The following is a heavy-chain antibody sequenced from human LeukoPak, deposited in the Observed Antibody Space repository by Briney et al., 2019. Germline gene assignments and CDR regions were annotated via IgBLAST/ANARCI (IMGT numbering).Heavy chain of an antibody. D-gene: IGHD3-16*01. CDR1: GFTFSNYW. CDR3: ARHYGP. Sequence: GGSLRLSCAASGFTFSNYWMSWVRQAPGKGLEWVANIKGDGSYKYYVDSVKGRFTISRDNAKSSVYLQMNTLRAEDTAVYYCARHYGPWGQGTLVTVSS. J-gene: IGHJ5*02. V-gene: IGHV3-7*01. CDR2: IKGDGSYK.